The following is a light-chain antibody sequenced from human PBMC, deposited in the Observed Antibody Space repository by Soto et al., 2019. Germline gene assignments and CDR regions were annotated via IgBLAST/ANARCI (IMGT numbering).Light chain of an antibody. CDR1: SSNIGSNY. J-gene: IGLJ1*01. CDR3: AAWEATLIVLYV. V-gene: IGLV1-47*01. Sequence: QPVLTQPPSASGTPGQRVTISCSGSSSNIGSNYVYWYQQLPGTAPKLLIYRNNQRPSGVPDRFSGSKSGTSASLAISGPRSENGADFYCAAWEATLIVLYVSGTGTKATIL. CDR2: RNN.